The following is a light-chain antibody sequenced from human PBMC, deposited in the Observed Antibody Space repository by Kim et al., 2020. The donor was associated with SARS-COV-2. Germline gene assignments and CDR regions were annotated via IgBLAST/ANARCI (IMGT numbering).Light chain of an antibody. V-gene: IGKV3-11*01. CDR2: DAS. CDR3: QQRSNWPPDLT. Sequence: EIVLTQSPATLSLSPGERATLSCRASQSVSSYLAWYQQKPGQAPRLLIYDASNRATGIPARFSGSGSGTDFTLTISSLEPEDFAVYYCQQRSNWPPDLTFGGGTKLEI. J-gene: IGKJ4*01. CDR1: QSVSSY.